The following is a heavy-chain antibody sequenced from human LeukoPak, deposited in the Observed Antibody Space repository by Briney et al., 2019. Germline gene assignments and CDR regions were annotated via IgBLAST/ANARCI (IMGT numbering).Heavy chain of an antibody. CDR3: ARESSSLYYYYGMDV. CDR2: IYYSGST. D-gene: IGHD6-6*01. Sequence: SQTLSLTCTVSGGSISSGGYYWSRIRQHPGKGLEWIGYIYYSGSTYYNPSLKSRVTISVDTSKNQFSLKLSSVTAADTAVYYCARESSSLYYYYGMDVWGQGTTVTVSS. CDR1: GGSISSGGYY. V-gene: IGHV4-31*03. J-gene: IGHJ6*02.